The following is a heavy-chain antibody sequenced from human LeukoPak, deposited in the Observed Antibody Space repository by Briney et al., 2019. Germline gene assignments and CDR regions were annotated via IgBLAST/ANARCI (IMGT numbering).Heavy chain of an antibody. D-gene: IGHD1-14*01. CDR3: ARGRNFLVDV. V-gene: IGHV4-30-4*01. J-gene: IGHJ6*02. CDR2: IHNSGNT. Sequence: KPSETLSLTCTVSGGSVTSADYYWSWIRQPPGKGLEWIGYIHNSGNTYYKSSLKSRIAISTDTSKNMISLRLSSVTAADTAVYYCARGRNFLVDVWGQGTTVTVSS. CDR1: GGSVTSADYY.